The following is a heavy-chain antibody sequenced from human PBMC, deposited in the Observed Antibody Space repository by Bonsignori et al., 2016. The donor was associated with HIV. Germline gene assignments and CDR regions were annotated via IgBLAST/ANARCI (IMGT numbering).Heavy chain of an antibody. Sequence: GSLRLSCAASGFTFSSYAMHWVRQAPGKGLEWVTFIRYDGSSKYYVDSVKGRFTISRDNSKNALYLQMNFLRAEDTAVYYCAKDLQSPIFGVLPLEHHDAFDIWGQGTMVTVSS. J-gene: IGHJ3*02. V-gene: IGHV3-30*02. CDR2: IRYDGSSK. CDR1: GFTFSSYA. CDR3: AKDLQSPIFGVLPLEHHDAFDI. D-gene: IGHD3-3*01.